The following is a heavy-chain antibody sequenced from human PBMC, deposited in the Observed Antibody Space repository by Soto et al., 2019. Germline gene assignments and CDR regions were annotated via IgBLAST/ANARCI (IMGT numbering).Heavy chain of an antibody. Sequence: TLSLTCTVSGGSISSGDYYWSWIRQPPGKGLEWIGYIYYSGSTYYNPSLKSRVTISVDTSKNQFSLKLSSVTAADTAVYYCARQGFGATHGLVDGWAQGTTVTVSS. CDR3: ARQGFGATHGLVDG. CDR2: IYYSGST. CDR1: GGSISSGDYY. J-gene: IGHJ6*02. D-gene: IGHD3-10*01. V-gene: IGHV4-30-4*01.